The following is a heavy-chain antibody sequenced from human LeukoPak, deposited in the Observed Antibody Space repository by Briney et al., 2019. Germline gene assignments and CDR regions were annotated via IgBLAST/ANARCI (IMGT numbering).Heavy chain of an antibody. J-gene: IGHJ4*02. CDR2: INPNGGGT. Sequence: ASVKVSCKASGYTFTGYYMHWVRQAPGQGLEWMGWINPNGGGTNYAQKFQGRVTMTRDTSISTAYMELSRLRSDDTAVYYCARDAPYCSGGSCPLDYWGQGTLVTVSS. CDR3: ARDAPYCSGGSCPLDY. CDR1: GYTFTGYY. D-gene: IGHD2-15*01. V-gene: IGHV1-2*02.